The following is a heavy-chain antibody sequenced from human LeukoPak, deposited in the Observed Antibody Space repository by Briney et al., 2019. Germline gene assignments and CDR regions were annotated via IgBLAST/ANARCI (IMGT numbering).Heavy chain of an antibody. CDR3: ARDISQQLGPGFDY. D-gene: IGHD6-13*01. CDR1: GFTFSTYA. V-gene: IGHV3-33*01. CDR2: IWSDGSNK. Sequence: GGSLRLSCAASGFTFSTYAMHWVRQAPGKGLEWVAAIWSDGSNKYYADSVKGRFTISRDNSKNTLYLQMNSLRAEDTAVYYCARDISQQLGPGFDYWGQGXLVTXSS. J-gene: IGHJ4*02.